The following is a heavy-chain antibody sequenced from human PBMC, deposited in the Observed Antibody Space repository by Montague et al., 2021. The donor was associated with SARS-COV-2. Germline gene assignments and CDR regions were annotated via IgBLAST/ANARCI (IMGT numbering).Heavy chain of an antibody. V-gene: IGHV4-39*01. J-gene: IGHJ3*01. CDR2: ICYGGST. D-gene: IGHD4-23*01. CDR3: ARLRDRSTVVSPGVFDL. CDR1: SDSISSRSYC. Sequence: SETLSLTCSVSSDSISSRSYCWAWIRQSPGKGLEWIGNICYGGSTYYNPSLRSRVVMSADTSKSQFSLKLYSVTAADTSIYYCARLRDRSTVVSPGVFDLWGQGTMVIVSS.